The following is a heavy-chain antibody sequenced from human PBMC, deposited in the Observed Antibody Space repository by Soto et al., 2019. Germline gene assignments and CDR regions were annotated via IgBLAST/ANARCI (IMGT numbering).Heavy chain of an antibody. CDR3: AGKAGRFTIFGVVDY. J-gene: IGHJ4*02. V-gene: IGHV3-30-3*01. CDR2: ISYDGSNK. D-gene: IGHD3-3*01. Sequence: GGSLRLSCASSGFTFSSYAMHWVRQAPGKGQEWVAVISYDGSNKYYADSVKGRFTISRDNSKNTLYLQMNSLRAEDTAVYYCAGKAGRFTIFGVVDYWGQGTLVTVTS. CDR1: GFTFSSYA.